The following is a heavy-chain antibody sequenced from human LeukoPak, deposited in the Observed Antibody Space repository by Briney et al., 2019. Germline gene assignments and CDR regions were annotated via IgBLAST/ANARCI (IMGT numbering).Heavy chain of an antibody. CDR1: GYTFTSYG. CDR2: ISAYNGNT. CDR3: ARSQLEPLFYYYYYMDV. Sequence: ASVKVSCKASGYTFTSYGISWVRQAPGQGLEWMGWISAYNGNTNYAQKLQGRVTTTTDTSTSTAYMELRSLRSDDTAVYYCARSQLEPLFYYYYYMDVWGKGTTVTVSS. J-gene: IGHJ6*03. D-gene: IGHD1-1*01. V-gene: IGHV1-18*01.